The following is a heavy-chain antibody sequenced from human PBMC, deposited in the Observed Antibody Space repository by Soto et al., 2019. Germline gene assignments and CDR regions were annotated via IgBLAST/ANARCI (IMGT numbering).Heavy chain of an antibody. V-gene: IGHV1-69*02. CDR1: GGTFSSYT. Sequence: QVQLVQSGAEVKKPGSSVKVSCKASGGTFSSYTISWVRQAPGQGLEWMGRIIPILGIANYAQKFRGRVTITADKSTSTAYMELSSLRSEDTAVYYCARGSTIGDAFDIWGQGTMVTVSS. D-gene: IGHD3-9*01. J-gene: IGHJ3*02. CDR3: ARGSTIGDAFDI. CDR2: IIPILGIA.